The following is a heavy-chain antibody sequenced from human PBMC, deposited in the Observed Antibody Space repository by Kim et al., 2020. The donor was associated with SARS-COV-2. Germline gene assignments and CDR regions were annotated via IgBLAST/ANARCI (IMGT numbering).Heavy chain of an antibody. D-gene: IGHD1-1*01. Sequence: GGSLRLSCAASGFTFSSYEMNWVRQAPGKGLEWVSYISSSGSTIYYADSVKGRFTISRDNAKNSLYLQMNSLRAEDTAVYYCARAPSGTRGLYGMDVWGQGTTVTVSS. J-gene: IGHJ6*02. CDR1: GFTFSSYE. V-gene: IGHV3-48*03. CDR3: ARAPSGTRGLYGMDV. CDR2: ISSSGSTI.